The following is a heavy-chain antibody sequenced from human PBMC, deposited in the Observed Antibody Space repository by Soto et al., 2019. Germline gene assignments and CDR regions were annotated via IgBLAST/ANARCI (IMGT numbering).Heavy chain of an antibody. CDR1: GYSFTSYW. Sequence: PGESLKISCKGSGYSFTSYWIGWVRQMPGKGLGWMGIIYPGDSDTRYSPSFQGQVTISADKSISTAYLQWSSLKASDTAMYYCARLGDEGYHPSHYYYGMDVWGQGTTVTVSS. D-gene: IGHD2-21*02. CDR2: IYPGDSDT. CDR3: ARLGDEGYHPSHYYYGMDV. V-gene: IGHV5-51*01. J-gene: IGHJ6*02.